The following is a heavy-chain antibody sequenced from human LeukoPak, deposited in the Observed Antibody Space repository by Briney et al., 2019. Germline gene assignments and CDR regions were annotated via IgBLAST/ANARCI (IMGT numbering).Heavy chain of an antibody. CDR2: IRSSVSNK. J-gene: IGHJ5*02. V-gene: IGHV3-48*03. CDR1: GFTFSNYE. D-gene: IGHD2-2*01. CDR3: AKDRRVGCSSTSCYGWFDP. Sequence: GRSLRLSCAASGFTFSNYEMNWVRQAPGKGLEWVSYIRSSVSNKYYADSVKGRFTISRDNSKNTLYLQMNSLRAEDTAVYYCAKDRRVGCSSTSCYGWFDPWGQGTLVTVSS.